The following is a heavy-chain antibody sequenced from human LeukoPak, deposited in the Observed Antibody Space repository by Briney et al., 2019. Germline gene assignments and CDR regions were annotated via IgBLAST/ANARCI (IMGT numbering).Heavy chain of an antibody. CDR3: AKDMPVVVPAAIRCYFDY. CDR1: RVSFRNYW. V-gene: IGHV3-7*03. D-gene: IGHD2-2*02. Sequence: GWALTLSCAASRVSFRNYWMGWVRQAPGNGLEGVANIKHDGSEIFYVDSVEGRFTISRDTAKDSLFLQMNSLRVEDTAVYYCAKDMPVVVPAAIRCYFDYWGQGTLVTVSS. J-gene: IGHJ4*02. CDR2: IKHDGSEI.